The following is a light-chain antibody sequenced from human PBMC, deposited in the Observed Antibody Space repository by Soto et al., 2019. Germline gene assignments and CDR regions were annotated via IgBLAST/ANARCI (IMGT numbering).Light chain of an antibody. CDR2: LAS. CDR3: QQSYTTPT. V-gene: IGKV1-39*01. Sequence: IQMTQSPSSVSASVGDRVSITCRASQTISNYLNWYQQKPGKAPKLLIYLASSLQSGVPSRFSGSASGTDFTLTISSLQPEDFATYYCQQSYTTPTFGGGTKVEIK. CDR1: QTISNY. J-gene: IGKJ4*01.